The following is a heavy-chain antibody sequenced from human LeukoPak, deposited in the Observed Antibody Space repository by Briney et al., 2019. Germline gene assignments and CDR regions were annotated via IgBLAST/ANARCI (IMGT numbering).Heavy chain of an antibody. CDR2: IYYSGST. D-gene: IGHD5-24*01. CDR1: GGSISSYY. Sequence: SETLSLTCTVSGGSISSYYWSWIRQPPGKGLEWIGYIYYSGSTNYNPSLKSRVTISVDTSKNQFSLKLSSVTAADTAVYYCARVLEAEMATAFDYWGQGTLVTVSS. J-gene: IGHJ4*02. CDR3: ARVLEAEMATAFDY. V-gene: IGHV4-59*01.